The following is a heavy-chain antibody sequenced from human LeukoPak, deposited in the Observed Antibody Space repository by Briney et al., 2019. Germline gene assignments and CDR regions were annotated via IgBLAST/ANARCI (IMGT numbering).Heavy chain of an antibody. CDR2: IYYSGST. J-gene: IGHJ4*02. V-gene: IGHV4-39*02. CDR1: GGSIRSTSYY. Sequence: PSETLSLTCTVSGGSIRSTSYYWGWIRQPPGKGLEWIGTIYYSGSTYYNPSLKSRVTMSVDTSKNHFSLRLNSVTAADTAVYYCARDMATIYYFDYWGQGTLVTVSS. D-gene: IGHD5-24*01. CDR3: ARDMATIYYFDY.